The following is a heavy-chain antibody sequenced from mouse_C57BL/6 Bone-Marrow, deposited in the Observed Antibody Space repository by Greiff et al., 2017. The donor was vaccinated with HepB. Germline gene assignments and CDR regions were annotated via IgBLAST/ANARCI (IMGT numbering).Heavy chain of an antibody. CDR3: ARRDYYGSSCAMDY. D-gene: IGHD1-1*01. CDR2: IHPNSGST. CDR1: GYTFTSYW. J-gene: IGHJ4*01. Sequence: QVQLKQPGAELVKPGASVKLSCKASGYTFTSYWMHWVKQRPGQGLEWIGMIHPNSGSTNYNEKFKSKATLTVDKSSSTAYMQLSSLTSEDSAVYYGARRDYYGSSCAMDYWGQGTSVTVSS. V-gene: IGHV1-64*01.